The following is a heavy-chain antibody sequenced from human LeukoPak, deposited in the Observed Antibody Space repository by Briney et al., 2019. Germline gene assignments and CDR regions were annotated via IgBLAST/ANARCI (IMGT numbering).Heavy chain of an antibody. CDR3: AKDLSPESNRLSPFDY. J-gene: IGHJ4*02. V-gene: IGHV3-30*18. D-gene: IGHD3-16*02. Sequence: GRSLRLSCAASGFTFSSYGMHWVRQAPGKGLEWVAVISYDGSNKYYADSVKGRFTISRDNSKNTLDLQMNSLRAEDTAIFYCAKDLSPESNRLSPFDYWGQGTLVTVSS. CDR2: ISYDGSNK. CDR1: GFTFSSYG.